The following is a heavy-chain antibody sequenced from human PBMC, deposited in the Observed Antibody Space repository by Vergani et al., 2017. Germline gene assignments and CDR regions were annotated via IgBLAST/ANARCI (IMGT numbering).Heavy chain of an antibody. J-gene: IGHJ4*02. V-gene: IGHV3-23*01. CDR3: AKETTVTSFADY. CDR1: VFTFSSYA. Sequence: EVQLLESGGGLVQPGGSLRLSCAASVFTFSSYAMRWVRQASGKGLEWVSAISGSGGSTFYANSVKGRFTICRYNSKNTLYLKMNSLRAEDTAIYYCAKETTVTSFADYWGQGTLVTVSS. CDR2: ISGSGGST. D-gene: IGHD4-17*01.